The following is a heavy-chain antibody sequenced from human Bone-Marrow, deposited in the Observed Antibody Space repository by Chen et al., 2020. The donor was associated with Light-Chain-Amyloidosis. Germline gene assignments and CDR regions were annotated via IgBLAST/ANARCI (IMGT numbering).Heavy chain of an antibody. Sequence: QLQLQESGPGLVKPSETLSLTCTVSGGSLSSSTYYWGWIRQTPGKGLEWIGTIYYSGSTYYNPSLKSRVTISVDTSKNQFSLNLSSVTAADTAVYYCAGHSGYHYFDNWGQGTPVTVSS. CDR1: GGSLSSSTYY. CDR3: AGHSGYHYFDN. V-gene: IGHV4-39*01. J-gene: IGHJ4*02. D-gene: IGHD5-12*01. CDR2: IYYSGST.